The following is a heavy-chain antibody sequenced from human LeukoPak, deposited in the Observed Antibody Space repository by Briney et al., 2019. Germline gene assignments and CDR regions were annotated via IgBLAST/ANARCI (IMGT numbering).Heavy chain of an antibody. J-gene: IGHJ4*02. CDR1: GGSISSYY. CDR3: ARGPYSYDC. D-gene: IGHD5-18*01. Sequence: PSETLSLTCTVSGGSISSYYWSWIRQPPGKGLEWIGYIYYSGSTNYNPSLKSRVTISVDTSKNQFSLKLSSVTAADTAVYYCARGPYSYDCWGQGTLVTVSS. CDR2: IYYSGST. V-gene: IGHV4-59*01.